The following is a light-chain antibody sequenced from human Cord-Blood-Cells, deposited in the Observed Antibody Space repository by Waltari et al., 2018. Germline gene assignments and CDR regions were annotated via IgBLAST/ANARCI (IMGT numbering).Light chain of an antibody. CDR3: QQYDNLPLT. V-gene: IGKV1-33*01. Sequence: DIQMPQSPSSLCASVGDNVTITCQASQDISNYLNWYQKKPGKAPKLLIYDASNLETGVPSRFSGSGSGTDFTFTISSLQPEDIATYYCQQYDNLPLTFGGGTKVEIK. J-gene: IGKJ4*01. CDR1: QDISNY. CDR2: DAS.